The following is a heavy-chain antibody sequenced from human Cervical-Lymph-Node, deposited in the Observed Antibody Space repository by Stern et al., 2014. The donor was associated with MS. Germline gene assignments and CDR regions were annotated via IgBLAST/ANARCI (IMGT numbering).Heavy chain of an antibody. D-gene: IGHD5-18*01. CDR1: GFPFSSYA. J-gene: IGHJ4*02. Sequence: VQLVESGGGVVQPGRSLRLSCAASGFPFSSYAMHWVRQAPGKGLEWVAVISYDGSNKYYADSVKGRFTISRDNSKNTLYLQMNSLRAEDTAVYYCARESADTRGYSYGYSYWGQGTLVTVSS. CDR3: ARESADTRGYSYGYSY. V-gene: IGHV3-30*04. CDR2: ISYDGSNK.